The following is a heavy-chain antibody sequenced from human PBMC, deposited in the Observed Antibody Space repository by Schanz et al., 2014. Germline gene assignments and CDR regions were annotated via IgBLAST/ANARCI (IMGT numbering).Heavy chain of an antibody. CDR1: GYTFTSYD. Sequence: QVQLIQSGAEVKKPGASVKVSCTASGYTFTSYDINWVRQAPGQGLEWLGWMNPNSGNPGFAQKFRGRVTMTRNTSMSTAYIELHILTSEDTAVYYCERGRTFDYWGQGTLVTVSS. V-gene: IGHV1-8*01. CDR2: MNPNSGNP. CDR3: ERGRTFDY. J-gene: IGHJ4*02.